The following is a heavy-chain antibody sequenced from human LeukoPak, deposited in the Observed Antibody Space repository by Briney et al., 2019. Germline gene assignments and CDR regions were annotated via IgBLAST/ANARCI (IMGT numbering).Heavy chain of an antibody. CDR2: INHSGST. CDR3: ARHGRRGSHRPPYGLGNYFDY. CDR1: GFTFSSYW. D-gene: IGHD7-27*01. Sequence: GSLRLSCAASGFTFSSYWMSWVRQPPGKGLEWIGEINHSGSTNYNPSLKSRVTISVDTSKNQFSLKLSSVTAADTAVYYCARHGRRGSHRPPYGLGNYFDYWGQGTLVTVSS. V-gene: IGHV4-34*01. J-gene: IGHJ4*02.